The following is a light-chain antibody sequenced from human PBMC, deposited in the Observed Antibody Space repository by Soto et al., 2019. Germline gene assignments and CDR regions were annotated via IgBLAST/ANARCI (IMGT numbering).Light chain of an antibody. CDR3: QQSFGIPLT. CDR1: QSISGY. V-gene: IGKV1-39*01. CDR2: GAS. Sequence: DIQMTQSPSSLSAFVGDTVTITCRASQSISGYLNWYQQKPGNAPKLLISGASSLQSGVPSRFSGSGSGTNFILTIRSLQPEDFATYYCQQSFGIPLTFGGGTKVEIK. J-gene: IGKJ4*01.